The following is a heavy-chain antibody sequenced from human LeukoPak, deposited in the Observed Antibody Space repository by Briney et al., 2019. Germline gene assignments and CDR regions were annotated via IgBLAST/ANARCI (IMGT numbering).Heavy chain of an antibody. J-gene: IGHJ4*02. D-gene: IGHD1-26*01. CDR3: ARVVGATLEGLFDY. CDR1: GYTFTSYG. CDR2: ISAYNGNT. Sequence: ASVEVSCKASGYTFTSYGISWVRQAPGQGLEWMGWISAYNGNTNYAQKLQGRVTMTTDTSTSTAYMELRSLRSDDTAVYYCARVVGATLEGLFDYWGQGTLVTVSS. V-gene: IGHV1-18*01.